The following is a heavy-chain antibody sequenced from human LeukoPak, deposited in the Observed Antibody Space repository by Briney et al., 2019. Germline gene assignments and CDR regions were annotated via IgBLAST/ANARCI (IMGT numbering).Heavy chain of an antibody. CDR2: IKQDGSEK. V-gene: IGHV3-7*04. D-gene: IGHD6-13*01. Sequence: GGSLRLSCAASGFTFSSYWMSWVRQAPGKGLEWVANIKQDGSEKYYVDSVKGRFTISRDNAKNSLYLQTNSLRAEDAAVYYCARGRVAAAGPYDAFDIWGQGTMVTVSS. CDR1: GFTFSSYW. CDR3: ARGRVAAAGPYDAFDI. J-gene: IGHJ3*02.